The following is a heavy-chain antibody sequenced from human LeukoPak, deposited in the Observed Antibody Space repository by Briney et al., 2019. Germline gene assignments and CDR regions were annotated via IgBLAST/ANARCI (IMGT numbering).Heavy chain of an antibody. D-gene: IGHD3-3*01. V-gene: IGHV3-7*01. Sequence: GESLRLSCAASGFTFNSYWMSWVRQAPGKGLEWVANIKQDGSEKYHVDSVKGRFTISRDNAKNSLYLQMNSLRAEDTAVYYCVRARYSVEWLSNYYYGMDVWGQGTTVTVSS. CDR2: IKQDGSEK. J-gene: IGHJ6*02. CDR3: VRARYSVEWLSNYYYGMDV. CDR1: GFTFNSYW.